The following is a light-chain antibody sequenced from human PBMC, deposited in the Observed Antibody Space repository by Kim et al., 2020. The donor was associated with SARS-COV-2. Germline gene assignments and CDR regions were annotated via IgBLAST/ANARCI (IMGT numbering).Light chain of an antibody. Sequence: SYELTQPPSVSVSPGQTARITCSGDALPKQYAYWYQQKPGQAPVLVIYKDSERLSGIPERFSGSSSGTTVTLTISGVQAEDEADYYCQSADSSGTWVVFGGGTQLTVL. J-gene: IGLJ2*01. CDR2: KDS. CDR1: ALPKQY. CDR3: QSADSSGTWVV. V-gene: IGLV3-25*03.